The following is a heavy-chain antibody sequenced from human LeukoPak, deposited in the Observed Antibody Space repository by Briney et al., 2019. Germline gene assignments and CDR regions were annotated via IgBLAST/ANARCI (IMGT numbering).Heavy chain of an antibody. CDR3: ARADFIDAGPYLIGP. D-gene: IGHD3-3*01. V-gene: IGHV1-2*06. Sequence: ASVKVSCNTSGDSFTDYYIHWLRQAPGQGLEWMGRINTKSGRTSSARKFQGRVTMTRDPSITTVYMDMAWLTSDDTAIYFCARADFIDAGPYLIGPWGQGTLVTVSS. J-gene: IGHJ5*02. CDR2: INTKSGRT. CDR1: GDSFTDYY.